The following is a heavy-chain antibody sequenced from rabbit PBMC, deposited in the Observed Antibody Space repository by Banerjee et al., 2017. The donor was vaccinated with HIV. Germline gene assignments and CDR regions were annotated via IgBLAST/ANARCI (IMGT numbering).Heavy chain of an antibody. CDR3: ARDRYTLSSDYSYYFGL. Sequence: QSLEESGGDLVKPGASLTLTCTASGFSFSSSYYMCWVRQAPGKGLEWIGCIYAANSGNTYYASWAKGRFTISKTSSTTVTLQMTSLTAADTATYFCARDRYTLSSDYSYYFGLWGQGTLVTVS. D-gene: IGHD1-1*01. V-gene: IGHV1S40*01. CDR1: GFSFSSSYY. J-gene: IGHJ4*01. CDR2: IYAANSGNT.